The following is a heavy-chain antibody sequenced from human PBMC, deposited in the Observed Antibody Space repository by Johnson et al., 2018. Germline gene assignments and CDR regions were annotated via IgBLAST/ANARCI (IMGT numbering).Heavy chain of an antibody. CDR2: IYYNGGT. D-gene: IGHD6-19*01. CDR1: GDSISSYY. CDR3: ATGIAVAGAEYFHH. J-gene: IGHJ1*01. V-gene: IGHV4-59*01. Sequence: QVQLQESGPGLVKPSETLSLTCTVSGDSISSYYWSWIRQPPGKGLEWIAYIYYNGGTSYNPSLKSRVTISVDKSKNQFSLKLSSVTAADTAVYYCATGIAVAGAEYFHHWGQGTLVTVSS.